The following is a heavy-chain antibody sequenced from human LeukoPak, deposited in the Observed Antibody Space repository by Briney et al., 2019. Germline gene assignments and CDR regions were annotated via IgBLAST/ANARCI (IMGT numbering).Heavy chain of an antibody. D-gene: IGHD6-13*01. J-gene: IGHJ6*02. CDR1: GFTFSSHW. CDR2: IKQDGSEK. V-gene: IGHV3-7*01. CDR3: ARDSGNIDSSSWSYYYYGMDV. Sequence: PGGSLRLSCAASGFTFSSHWMSWVRQAPGKGLEWVANIKQDGSEKYYVDSVKGRFTISRDNAKNSLYLQMNSLRAEDTAVYYCARDSGNIDSSSWSYYYYGMDVWGQGTTVTVSS.